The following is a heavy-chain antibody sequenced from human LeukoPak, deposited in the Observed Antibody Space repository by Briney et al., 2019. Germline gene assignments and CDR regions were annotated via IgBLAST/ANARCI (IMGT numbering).Heavy chain of an antibody. CDR2: INQSGRI. V-gene: IGHV4-34*01. Sequence: SETLSLTCAVYGGSFSGYYWSWIRQPPGKGLEWIGEINQSGRINFNPSLKSRVTISADTSKNQFSLKLSSVTAADTAVYYCARNKKGYCSSTTRGSFDYWGQGTLATVSS. D-gene: IGHD2-2*01. CDR1: GGSFSGYY. J-gene: IGHJ4*02. CDR3: ARNKKGYCSSTTRGSFDY.